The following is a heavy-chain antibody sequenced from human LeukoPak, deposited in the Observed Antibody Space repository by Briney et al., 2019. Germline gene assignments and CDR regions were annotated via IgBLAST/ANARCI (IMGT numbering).Heavy chain of an antibody. CDR2: MNPNSGNT. CDR3: VRGYLYDYIWGSYRFFDY. D-gene: IGHD3-16*02. Sequence: ASVKVSCKASGYTFTSYDINWVRQATGQGLEWMGWMNPNSGNTGYAQKFQGRVTMTRNTSISTAYMELSSLRSEDTAVYYCVRGYLYDYIWGSYRFFDYWGQGTLVTVSS. V-gene: IGHV1-8*01. CDR1: GYTFTSYD. J-gene: IGHJ4*02.